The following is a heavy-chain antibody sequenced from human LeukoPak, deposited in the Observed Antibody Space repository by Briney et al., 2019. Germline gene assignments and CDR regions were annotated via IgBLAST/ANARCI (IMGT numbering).Heavy chain of an antibody. CDR1: GFPFSSYW. CDR2: IKQDGSMK. J-gene: IGHJ4*02. Sequence: GGSLRLSCVASGFPFSSYWMTWVRQAPGKGLEWVANIKQDGSMKSYVDSVKGRFTISRDNAKNSLYLQMNSLRAEDTAIYYCTRVGYIDEGIDYWGQGTLVTVFS. V-gene: IGHV3-7*04. CDR3: TRVGYIDEGIDY. D-gene: IGHD5-24*01.